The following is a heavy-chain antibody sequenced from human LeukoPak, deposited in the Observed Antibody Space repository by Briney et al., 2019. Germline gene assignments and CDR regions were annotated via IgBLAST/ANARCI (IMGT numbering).Heavy chain of an antibody. CDR2: IRSKTYGGTT. CDR1: GFTFADYA. D-gene: IGHD5-18*01. CDR3: TRDRGYSYSWYFDS. Sequence: PGRSLRLSCTTSGFTFADYAMSWVRQAPGKGLGWVGFIRSKTYGGTTEYAASVKGRFTISRDDSKSIAYLQVNSLKSEDTAVYYCTRDRGYSYSWYFDSWGQGTLVTVSS. V-gene: IGHV3-49*04. J-gene: IGHJ4*02.